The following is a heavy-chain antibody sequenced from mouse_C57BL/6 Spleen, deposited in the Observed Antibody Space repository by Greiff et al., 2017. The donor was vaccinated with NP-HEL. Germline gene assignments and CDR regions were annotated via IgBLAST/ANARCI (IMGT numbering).Heavy chain of an antibody. CDR2: INPNNGGT. D-gene: IGHD3-2*02. J-gene: IGHJ4*01. Sequence: VQLQQSGPELVKPGASVKISCKASGYTFTDYYMNWVKQSHGKSLEWIGDINPNNGGTSYNQKFKGKATLTVDKSSSTAYMGLRSLTSEDSAVYYCAQTAQATYYAMDYWGQGTSVTVSS. CDR3: AQTAQATYYAMDY. V-gene: IGHV1-26*01. CDR1: GYTFTDYY.